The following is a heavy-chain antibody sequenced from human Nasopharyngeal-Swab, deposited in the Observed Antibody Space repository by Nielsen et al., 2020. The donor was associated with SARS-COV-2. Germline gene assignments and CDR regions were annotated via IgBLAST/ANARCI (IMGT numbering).Heavy chain of an antibody. V-gene: IGHV1-69*13. CDR3: ARHLGEFDFWSGYSFAFDI. D-gene: IGHD3-3*01. CDR2: IIPIFGTA. J-gene: IGHJ3*02. Sequence: SVKVSCKASGGTFSSYAISWVRQAPGQGLEWMGGIIPIFGTANYAQKFQGRVTITADESTSTAYMELSSLRSEDTAVYYCARHLGEFDFWSGYSFAFDIWGQGTMVTVSS. CDR1: GGTFSSYA.